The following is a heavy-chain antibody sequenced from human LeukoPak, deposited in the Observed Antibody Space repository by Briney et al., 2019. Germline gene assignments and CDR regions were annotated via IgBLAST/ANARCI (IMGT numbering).Heavy chain of an antibody. Sequence: PGGSLRLSCAASGFTFSSYWMTWVRQAPGKGLEWVANIKQDGSERNYVDSVKGRFTISRDNAKNSLYLQMNTLRDEDTAVYYCARETVAGPHFDYWGQGTLVTVSS. CDR3: ARETVAGPHFDY. J-gene: IGHJ4*02. CDR2: IKQDGSER. CDR1: GFTFSSYW. D-gene: IGHD6-19*01. V-gene: IGHV3-7*01.